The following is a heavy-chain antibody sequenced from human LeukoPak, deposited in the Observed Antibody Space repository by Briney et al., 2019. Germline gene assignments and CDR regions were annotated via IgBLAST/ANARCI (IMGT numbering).Heavy chain of an antibody. D-gene: IGHD3-10*01. CDR2: ISGSGGST. J-gene: IGHJ4*02. CDR3: AKDVLLWFGESSYYDY. Sequence: GGSLRLSCAASGFTFSSYAMSWVRQAPGKGLEWVSAISGSGGSTYYADSVKGRFTISRDNSKNTLYLQMNSLRAEDTAVYYCAKDVLLWFGESSYYDYWGQGTLVTVSS. V-gene: IGHV3-23*01. CDR1: GFTFSSYA.